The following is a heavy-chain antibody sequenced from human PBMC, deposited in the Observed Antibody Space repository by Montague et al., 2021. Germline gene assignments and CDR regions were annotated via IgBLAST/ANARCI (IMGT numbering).Heavy chain of an antibody. CDR3: ARDQGQGYCGGDCYVGLDY. Sequence: SRSLSFSASGFPFSNYWMSWVRQAPGKGLEWVANIKQDGSEKHYVDSVKGRFTISRDNAKNSLYLQMNSLRAEDTAVYFCARDQGQGYCGGDCYVGLDYWGQGTLVTVSS. D-gene: IGHD2-21*01. V-gene: IGHV3-7*01. J-gene: IGHJ4*02. CDR2: IKQDGSEK. CDR1: GFPFSNYW.